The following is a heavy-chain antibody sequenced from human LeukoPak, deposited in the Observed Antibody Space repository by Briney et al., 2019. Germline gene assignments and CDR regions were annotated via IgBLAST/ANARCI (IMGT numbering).Heavy chain of an antibody. CDR2: IKSKTDGGKT. V-gene: IGHV3-15*01. CDR1: GFTFSNAW. J-gene: IGHJ6*03. CDR3: TTVYYDFWSGYYYYYYYMDV. D-gene: IGHD3-3*01. Sequence: PGGSLRLSCAASGFTFSNAWMSWVRQAPGKGLEWVGRIKSKTDGGKTDYAASVKVRFTISRDDSKNTLYLQMNSLKTEDTAVYYCTTVYYDFWSGYYYYYYYMDVWGKGTTVTVSS.